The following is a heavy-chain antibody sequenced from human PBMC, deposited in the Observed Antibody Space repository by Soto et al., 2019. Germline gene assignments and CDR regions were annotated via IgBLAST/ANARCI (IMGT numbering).Heavy chain of an antibody. V-gene: IGHV2-5*02. CDR1: GLSLSTSGVG. D-gene: IGHD3-9*01. J-gene: IGHJ3*02. CDR3: AHTTYDVLTGYHIDEDTFDM. CDR2: IYWDDAK. Sequence: QITLKESGPTLVKPTQTLTMTCTFAGLSLSTSGVGVGWIRQPPGKALEWLALIYWDDAKRYSPSLKSRLTTTKDTSKNQMVLTMTNMDPVDTTTYYCAHTTYDVLTGYHIDEDTFDMWGQGTMVTVAS.